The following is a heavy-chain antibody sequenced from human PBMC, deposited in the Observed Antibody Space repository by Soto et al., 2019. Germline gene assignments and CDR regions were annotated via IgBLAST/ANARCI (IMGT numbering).Heavy chain of an antibody. Sequence: GGSLRLSCAASGFTFSNAWMSWVRQAPGKGLEWVGRIKSKTDGGTTDYAAPVKGRFTISRDDSKNTPYLQMNSLKTEDTAVYYCTTLSPNDYGGNSDDYWGQGTLVTVSS. D-gene: IGHD4-17*01. CDR2: IKSKTDGGTT. CDR3: TTLSPNDYGGNSDDY. V-gene: IGHV3-15*01. CDR1: GFTFSNAW. J-gene: IGHJ4*02.